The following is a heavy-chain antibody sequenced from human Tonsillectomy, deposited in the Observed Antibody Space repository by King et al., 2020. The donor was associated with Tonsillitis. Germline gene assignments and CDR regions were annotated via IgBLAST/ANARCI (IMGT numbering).Heavy chain of an antibody. CDR1: GGSFIGYY. Sequence: VQLQQWGAGLLKPSETLSLTCAVYGGSFIGYYWSCIRQPPGKGLEWIGEINHSGSTNYNPSLKSRVTLSVDRSKTQFSLKLSSVTAADTAVYYCARYFGSYELDPWGQGTLVTVSS. CDR3: ARYFGSYELDP. J-gene: IGHJ5*02. CDR2: INHSGST. V-gene: IGHV4-34*01. D-gene: IGHD2-21*01.